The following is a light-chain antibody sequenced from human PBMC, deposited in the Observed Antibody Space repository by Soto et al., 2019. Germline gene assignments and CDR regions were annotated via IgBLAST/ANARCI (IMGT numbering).Light chain of an antibody. V-gene: IGLV2-11*01. Sequence: QSVLTQPASVSGSPGQSFTISCTGTSSDVGGYNYVSGYQQHPGKAPKLMIYDVGKRPSGGPDRFSGSKSDNTASPTISGLLAEDEADYYCCSYAGSYTRVFGTGTKVTVL. CDR1: SSDVGGYNY. CDR2: DVG. J-gene: IGLJ1*01. CDR3: CSYAGSYTRV.